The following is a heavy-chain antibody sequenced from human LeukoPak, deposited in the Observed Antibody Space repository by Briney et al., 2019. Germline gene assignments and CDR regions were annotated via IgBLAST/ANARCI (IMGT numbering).Heavy chain of an antibody. CDR1: GFTFSTSW. CDR2: IKQDGSDK. CDR3: ARDRATAPLDY. V-gene: IGHV3-7*01. Sequence: GGSLRLSCAASGFTFSTSWMSWVRQAPGRGLEWVANIKQDGSDKYYVDSVKGRFTISRDNAKNSLYLQMNYLRAEDTAVYYCARDRATAPLDYWGQGTLVTVSS. D-gene: IGHD5-12*01. J-gene: IGHJ4*02.